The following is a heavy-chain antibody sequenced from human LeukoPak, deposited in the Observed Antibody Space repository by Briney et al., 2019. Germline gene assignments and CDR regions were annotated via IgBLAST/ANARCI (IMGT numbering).Heavy chain of an antibody. CDR1: GFIFSEFG. D-gene: IGHD5-18*01. Sequence: PGGALRLSCAPSGFIFSEFGMHWVRQAPGKGLEWIAYISSSSNTIYYADSVKGRFAVSRDNAKSSLYLQMTGLRVADTAFHYCARSLCNDTGCSLDLWGQGTLVSVSS. CDR2: ISSSSNTI. V-gene: IGHV3-48*04. J-gene: IGHJ5*02. CDR3: ARSLCNDTGCSLDL.